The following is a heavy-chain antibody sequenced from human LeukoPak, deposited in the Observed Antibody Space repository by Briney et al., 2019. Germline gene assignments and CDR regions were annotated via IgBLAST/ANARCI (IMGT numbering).Heavy chain of an antibody. D-gene: IGHD1-14*01. CDR2: IYPRDSDT. CDR1: EYSFTSYW. J-gene: IGHJ3*02. Sequence: GESLKISCKCSEYSFTSYWVAWVRQMPGKGLEWMGIIYPRDSDTRYSPSFQSQVTISANKSINTAYLQWSGLEATDMAVYYSARHVTAAAAARGFDIWGQGTMVTVSS. CDR3: ARHVTAAAAARGFDI. V-gene: IGHV5-51*01.